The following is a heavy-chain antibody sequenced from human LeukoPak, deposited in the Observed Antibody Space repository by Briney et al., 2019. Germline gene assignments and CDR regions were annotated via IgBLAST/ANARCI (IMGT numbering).Heavy chain of an antibody. CDR3: AEGRGPRVYNCFVT. D-gene: IGHD1-14*01. CDR1: GFTFNNCG. Sequence: GGSLRLSCAGSGFTFNNCGMSWVRQAPGKGLEWVSAISGSGGRTYYTDSVRGRFTISRDNPKNTLYLQMNSLRAEDTAVYFCAEGRGPRVYNCFVTWGQGILVTVSS. CDR2: ISGSGGRT. V-gene: IGHV3-23*01. J-gene: IGHJ5*02.